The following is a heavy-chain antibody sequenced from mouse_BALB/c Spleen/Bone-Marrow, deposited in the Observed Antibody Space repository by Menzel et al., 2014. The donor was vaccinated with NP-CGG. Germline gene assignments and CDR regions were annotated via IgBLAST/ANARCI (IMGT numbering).Heavy chain of an antibody. D-gene: IGHD1-2*01. CDR2: INPDSSTI. J-gene: IGHJ1*01. V-gene: IGHV4-1*02. CDR1: GFDFSGYW. Sequence: DVQLQESGGGLVQPGGSLKLSCAASGFDFSGYWMTWVRQAPGKGLEWIGEINPDSSTINYTPSLKDKFIISRDNAKNALYLQMSKVRSEDTALYYCARPGYYGDQDVWGAGTTVAVSS. CDR3: ARPGYYGDQDV.